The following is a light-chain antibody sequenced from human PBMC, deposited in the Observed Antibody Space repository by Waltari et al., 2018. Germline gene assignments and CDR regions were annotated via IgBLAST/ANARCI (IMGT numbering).Light chain of an antibody. V-gene: IGKV3-20*01. CDR1: QSVNSNY. J-gene: IGKJ4*01. CDR2: GAS. Sequence: EIVMTQSPGTLSLSHGERATLSCRASQSVNSNYLAWYQQKPGQAPRLLIYGASSRATGIPDRFSGSGSGTDFTLTISRLEPEDFAVYYCQQYGSSPLTFGGGTKVEIK. CDR3: QQYGSSPLT.